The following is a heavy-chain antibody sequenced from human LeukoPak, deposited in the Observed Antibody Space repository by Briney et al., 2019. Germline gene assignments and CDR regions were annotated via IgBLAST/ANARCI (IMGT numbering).Heavy chain of an antibody. CDR2: ISWNRGSM. V-gene: IGHV3-9*03. CDR3: AKGADYGGNSRFDY. J-gene: IGHJ4*02. D-gene: IGHD4-23*01. Sequence: PGGSLRLSCAASGFTFDHYAMHWVRQAPGKGLEWVTGISWNRGSMGYADSVKGRFTISRDNAKNSLYLQMNSLRAEDMALYYCAKGADYGGNSRFDYWGQGILVTVSS. CDR1: GFTFDHYA.